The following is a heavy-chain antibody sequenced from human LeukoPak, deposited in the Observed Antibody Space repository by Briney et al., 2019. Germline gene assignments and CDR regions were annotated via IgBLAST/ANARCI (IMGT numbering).Heavy chain of an antibody. CDR1: GFTLSSFW. V-gene: IGHV3-74*01. J-gene: IGHJ4*02. CDR2: NNSEGSRT. D-gene: IGHD3-16*02. CDR3: ARARGVCGSYLHTPSGY. Sequence: SGGSLRLSCAASGFTLSSFWMHWVRPAPGKGLGWVSRNNSEGSRTSYADSVKGRFTISIDNAKNTLFLQMNTLRAEDTAVYYSARARGVCGSYLHTPSGYWGQGTLVTVSS.